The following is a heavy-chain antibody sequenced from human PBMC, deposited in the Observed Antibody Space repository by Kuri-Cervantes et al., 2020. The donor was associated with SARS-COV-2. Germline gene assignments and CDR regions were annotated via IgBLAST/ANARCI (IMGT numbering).Heavy chain of an antibody. CDR1: GFPFSDYR. CDR2: IDGYSPYI. V-gene: IGHV3-21*01. CDR3: TTSMIVSAAHYFDY. Sequence: GGALRLSCAASGFPFSDYRMNWIRQSPGKGLEWVSCIDGYSPYIHYADSVKGRFTISRDNAKSSVFLQMNSLRAEDTAVYYCTTSMIVSAAHYFDYWGQGFLVTVSS. D-gene: IGHD3-22*01. J-gene: IGHJ4*02.